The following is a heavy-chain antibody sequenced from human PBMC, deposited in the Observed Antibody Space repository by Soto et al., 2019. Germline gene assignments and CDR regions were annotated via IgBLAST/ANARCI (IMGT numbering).Heavy chain of an antibody. CDR3: AKSRVFIGAIVTLLDS. V-gene: IGHV3-23*01. D-gene: IGHD3-16*02. J-gene: IGHJ4*02. CDR1: GFTFSRNA. Sequence: GGSLRLSCAASGFTFSRNAMSWVRQAAEKGLEWVASISNNGDTAYYADSVKGRFTISRGNSENTLYLQMNGLRADDTALYFCAKSRVFIGAIVTLLDSWGQGTQVTSPQ. CDR2: ISNNGDTA.